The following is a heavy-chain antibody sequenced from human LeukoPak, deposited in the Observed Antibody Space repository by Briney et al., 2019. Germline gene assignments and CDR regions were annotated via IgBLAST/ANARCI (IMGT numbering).Heavy chain of an antibody. J-gene: IGHJ4*02. Sequence: ASVKVSCKTSGYTFTNYGINWVRQAPGKGLEWMGWISAYDGNTNYAQSVQGRVTMTTDTSTSTAYMELRSLRSDDTAVYYCARDISYGDDAFDYWGQGTLVTVSS. CDR1: GYTFTNYG. V-gene: IGHV1-18*01. CDR2: ISAYDGNT. D-gene: IGHD4-17*01. CDR3: ARDISYGDDAFDY.